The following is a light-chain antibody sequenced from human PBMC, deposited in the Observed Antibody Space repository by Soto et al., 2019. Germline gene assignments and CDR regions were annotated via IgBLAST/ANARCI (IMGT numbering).Light chain of an antibody. CDR1: SSDVGGYNY. CDR2: EVT. CDR3: SSYTSTNHVV. J-gene: IGLJ2*01. V-gene: IGLV2-14*01. Sequence: SALTQPASVSGSPGQSITISCTGTSSDVGGYNYVSWYQQHPGKAPKLVIYEVTKRPSGVSNRFSGSKSGNTASLTISGLQAEDETDYYCSSYTSTNHVVFGGGTKVTVL.